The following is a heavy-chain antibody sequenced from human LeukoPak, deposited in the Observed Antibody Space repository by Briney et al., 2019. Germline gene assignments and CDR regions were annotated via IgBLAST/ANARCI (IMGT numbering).Heavy chain of an antibody. Sequence: PGGSLRLSCAGSGFTFSSYWMSWVRQAPGKGLEWVANIKQDGSEKYYVDSVKGRFTISRDNAKNSLYLQMNSLRAEDTAVYYCARDRRLPSYWGQGTLVTVSS. J-gene: IGHJ4*02. CDR2: IKQDGSEK. D-gene: IGHD3-16*01. CDR1: GFTFSSYW. CDR3: ARDRRLPSY. V-gene: IGHV3-7*01.